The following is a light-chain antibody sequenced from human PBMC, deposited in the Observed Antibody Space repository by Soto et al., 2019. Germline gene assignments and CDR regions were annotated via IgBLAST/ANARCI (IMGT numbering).Light chain of an antibody. CDR1: SSDVGGYKY. CDR2: DVT. CDR3: GSYTTSSTLV. V-gene: IGLV2-14*01. J-gene: IGLJ2*01. Sequence: QSALTQPASVSGSPGQSITISCTGISSDVGGYKYVSWYQQHPGKAPKLMIYDVTYRPSGISNRFSGPKSGNTASLTISGLQAEDEADYYCGSYTTSSTLVFGGGTKVTVL.